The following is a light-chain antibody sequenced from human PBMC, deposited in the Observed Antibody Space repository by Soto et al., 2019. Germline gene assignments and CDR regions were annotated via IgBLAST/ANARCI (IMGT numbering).Light chain of an antibody. CDR2: EVS. CDR1: SSDVGGYNF. Sequence: QSALTQPASVSGSPGQSITISCTGTSSDVGGYNFVSWYQHHPGKAPKLTIYEVSNRPAGVSDRFSGSKSGNTASLTISGLLAEDEADYYCSSYAGTRTSWVFGTGTKVTVL. J-gene: IGLJ1*01. V-gene: IGLV2-14*01. CDR3: SSYAGTRTSWV.